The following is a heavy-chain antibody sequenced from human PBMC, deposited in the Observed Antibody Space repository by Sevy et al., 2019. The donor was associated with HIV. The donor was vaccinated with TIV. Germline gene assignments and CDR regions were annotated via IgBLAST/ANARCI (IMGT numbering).Heavy chain of an antibody. V-gene: IGHV5-51*01. D-gene: IGHD3-9*01. J-gene: IGHJ6*02. CDR2: IYPGDSDT. CDR3: AKLGSNRLADFGLDV. Sequence: GESLKISCKASGYIFTKYWIAWVRQMPGKGLEWMGIIYPGDSDTTYSPSFQGQVTISADKSLNTSYLQWGSLRASDIAIYYCAKLGSNRLADFGLDVWGQGTTVTVSS. CDR1: GYIFTKYW.